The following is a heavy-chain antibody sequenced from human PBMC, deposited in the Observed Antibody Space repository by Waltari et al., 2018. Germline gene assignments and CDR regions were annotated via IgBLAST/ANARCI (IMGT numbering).Heavy chain of an antibody. J-gene: IGHJ3*01. Sequence: QVQLVQSGAEVKKPGASVRVSCKASGYTFLSSDINWVRQAPGQGLEWMGWINPNTGAARFAQNFQDRVTMTRSTSETTAYMEISDLTSHDTAVYYCARGDNWNDRLDFWGQGTKVTVSS. CDR2: INPNTGAA. D-gene: IGHD1-1*01. CDR3: ARGDNWNDRLDF. CDR1: GYTFLSSD. V-gene: IGHV1-8*01.